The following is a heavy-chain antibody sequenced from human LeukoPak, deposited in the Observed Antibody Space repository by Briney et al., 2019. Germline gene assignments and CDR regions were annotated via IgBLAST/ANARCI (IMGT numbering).Heavy chain of an antibody. CDR3: ARDKGSGWHPFFAFDI. D-gene: IGHD6-19*01. V-gene: IGHV4-4*07. CDR1: GGSISSYY. J-gene: IGHJ3*02. CDR2: IYTSGST. Sequence: SETLSLTCTVSGGSISSYYWSWIRQPAGKGLEWIGRIYTSGSTNYNPSLKSRVTMSVDTSKNQFSLELSSVTAADTAVYYCARDKGSGWHPFFAFDIWGQGTMVTVSS.